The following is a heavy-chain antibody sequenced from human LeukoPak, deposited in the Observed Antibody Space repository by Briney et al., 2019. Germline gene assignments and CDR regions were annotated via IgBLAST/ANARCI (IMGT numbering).Heavy chain of an antibody. CDR2: IYTSGST. V-gene: IGHV4-4*07. D-gene: IGHD3-9*01. CDR1: GGSISGYY. Sequence: SETLSLTCTVSGGSISGYYWIWIRQPAGKGLEWIGRIYTSGSTNYNLSLKSRVTMSVDTSKNQFSLKLSSVTAADTAVYYCARDPYILTTMDVWGKGTTVTVSS. CDR3: ARDPYILTTMDV. J-gene: IGHJ6*03.